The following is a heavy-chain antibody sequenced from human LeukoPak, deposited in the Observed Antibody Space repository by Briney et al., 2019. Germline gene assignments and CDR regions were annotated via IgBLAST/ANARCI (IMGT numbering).Heavy chain of an antibody. V-gene: IGHV3-23*01. CDR1: GSTFGNYA. Sequence: PGGSLRLSCAASGSTFGNYAMAWVRQSPGKGLEWVSCITDIGKNTYHTDSVKGRFTISRDNSKNTLSLQMNSLRVEDTAVYYCAKATQRYCTGGTCYPLDYWGQGTLVTVSS. CDR3: AKATQRYCTGGTCYPLDY. J-gene: IGHJ4*02. D-gene: IGHD2-8*02. CDR2: ITDIGKNT.